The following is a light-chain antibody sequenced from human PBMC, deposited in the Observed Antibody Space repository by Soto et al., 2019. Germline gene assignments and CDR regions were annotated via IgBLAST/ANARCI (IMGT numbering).Light chain of an antibody. CDR3: QQYYTWPLT. J-gene: IGKJ5*01. CDR1: QGVSSN. V-gene: IGKV3-15*01. Sequence: EIVMTQSPATLSVSPGERATLSCRASQGVSSNLAWYQQKPGQAPRLLIYGASSRATGIPVRFSGSGSGTEFTLTISSLQSEDFAVYYCQQYYTWPLTFGQGTRLEIK. CDR2: GAS.